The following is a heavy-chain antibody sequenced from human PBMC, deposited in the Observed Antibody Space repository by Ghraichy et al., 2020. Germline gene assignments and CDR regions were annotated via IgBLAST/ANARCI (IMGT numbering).Heavy chain of an antibody. CDR2: INHSGST. V-gene: IGHV4-34*01. CDR3: ATSYYYDSSGRDRTVGFVDY. D-gene: IGHD3-22*01. J-gene: IGHJ4*02. CDR1: GGSFSGYY. Sequence: SETLSLTCAVYGGSFSGYYWSWIRQPPGKGLEWIGEINHSGSTNYNPSLKSRVTISVDTSKNQFSLKLSSVTAADTAVYYCATSYYYDSSGRDRTVGFVDYWGQGTLVTVSS.